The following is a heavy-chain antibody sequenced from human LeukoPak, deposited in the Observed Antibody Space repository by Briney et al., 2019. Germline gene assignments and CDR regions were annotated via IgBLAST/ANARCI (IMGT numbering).Heavy chain of an antibody. J-gene: IGHJ4*02. CDR3: ARVYGPNYFDY. CDR2: ISSSSSYI. Sequence: GGSLRLSCAASGFTFSSYSMNWVRQAPGKGLEWVSSISSSSSYIYYADSVEGRFTISRDNAKNSLYLQMSSLRAEDTAVYYCARVYGPNYFDYWGQGTLVTVSS. V-gene: IGHV3-21*01. CDR1: GFTFSSYS. D-gene: IGHD2/OR15-2a*01.